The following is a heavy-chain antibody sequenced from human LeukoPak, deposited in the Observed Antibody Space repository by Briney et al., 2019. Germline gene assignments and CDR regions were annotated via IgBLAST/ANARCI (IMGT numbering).Heavy chain of an antibody. J-gene: IGHJ4*02. CDR1: GFTFSSYG. CDR2: IWYDGSNK. Sequence: GGSLRLSCAASGFTFSSYGMHWVRQAPGKGLEWGAVIWYDGSNKYYADSVKGRFTISRDNSKNMLYLQMNSLRAEDTAVYYCARDGHQYYYDSSAFDYWGQGTLVTVSS. D-gene: IGHD3-22*01. V-gene: IGHV3-33*01. CDR3: ARDGHQYYYDSSAFDY.